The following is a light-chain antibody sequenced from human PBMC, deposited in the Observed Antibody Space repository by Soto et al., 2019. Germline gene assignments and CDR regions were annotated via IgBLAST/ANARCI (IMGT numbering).Light chain of an antibody. CDR3: HQYDSYSPPWT. Sequence: DVQMSHSPSTLSASVGDRVTITCRASQSINKWLAWYQQKPGRAPKLLISDATSLESGVPSRFRGSGSGTEFTLSISGLQPDDFATYYCHQYDSYSPPWTFGQGTKVDIK. CDR1: QSINKW. J-gene: IGKJ1*01. CDR2: DAT. V-gene: IGKV1-5*01.